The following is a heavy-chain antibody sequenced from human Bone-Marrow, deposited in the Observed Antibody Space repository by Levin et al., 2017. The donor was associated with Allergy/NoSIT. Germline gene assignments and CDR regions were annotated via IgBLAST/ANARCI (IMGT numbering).Heavy chain of an antibody. J-gene: IGHJ4*02. V-gene: IGHV3-30*18. D-gene: IGHD1-26*01. CDR1: GFTFSSYG. Sequence: GESLKISCAASGFTFSSYGMHWVRQAPGKGLEWVAVISYDGSNKYYADSVKGRFTISRDNSKNTLYLQMNSLRAEDTAVYYCAKGQELLLDYWGQGTLVTVSS. CDR2: ISYDGSNK. CDR3: AKGQELLLDY.